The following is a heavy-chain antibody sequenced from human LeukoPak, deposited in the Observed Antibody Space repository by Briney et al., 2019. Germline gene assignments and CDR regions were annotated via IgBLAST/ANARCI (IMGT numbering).Heavy chain of an antibody. Sequence: PSETLSLTCTVSGGSISSYYWSWIRQPPGKGLEWIGYIYYTERTNYNPSLKSRVTISVDTSKNQFSLKLSSVTAAHTAVYYCARTRDSAMTHDAFDIWGQGTMLTVSS. CDR3: ARTRDSAMTHDAFDI. D-gene: IGHD5-18*01. J-gene: IGHJ3*02. V-gene: IGHV4-59*01. CDR1: GGSISSYY. CDR2: IYYTERT.